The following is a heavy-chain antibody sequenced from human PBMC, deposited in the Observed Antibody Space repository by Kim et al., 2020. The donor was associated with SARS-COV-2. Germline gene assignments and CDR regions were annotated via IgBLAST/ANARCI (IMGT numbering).Heavy chain of an antibody. Sequence: YYAESVKGRFTIARDNSKNTLYLQRNSLSAEDTAVYYCAKDLVTSSIFDYWGQGTLVTVSS. CDR3: AKDLVTSSIFDY. D-gene: IGHD4-17*01. J-gene: IGHJ4*02. V-gene: IGHV3-23*01.